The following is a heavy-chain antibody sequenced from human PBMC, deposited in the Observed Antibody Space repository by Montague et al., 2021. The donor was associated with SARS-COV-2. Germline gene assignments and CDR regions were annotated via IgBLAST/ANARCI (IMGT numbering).Heavy chain of an antibody. D-gene: IGHD3-22*01. CDR1: GFTFSSYT. V-gene: IGHV3-30*04. J-gene: IGHJ4*02. Sequence: SLRLSCAASGFTFSSYTMHWVRQASGKGLEWVAVISYDGNNKYVDSVKGRFTISRDISKNTLYLQMNSLRVEDTAVYYCARDGFPDSGGYSHFDYWGQGTLVTVSS. CDR2: ISYDGNNK. CDR3: ARDGFPDSGGYSHFDY.